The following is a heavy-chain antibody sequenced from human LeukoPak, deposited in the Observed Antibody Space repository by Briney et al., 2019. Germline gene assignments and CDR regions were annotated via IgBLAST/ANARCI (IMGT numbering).Heavy chain of an antibody. CDR2: ISAYNGNT. V-gene: IGHV1-18*01. D-gene: IGHD3-3*01. CDR3: ARPMYDFWSGYSFDP. J-gene: IGHJ5*02. CDR1: GYTFTSYG. Sequence: GASVKVSCKASGYTFTSYGISWVRQAPGQGLEWMGWISAYNGNTNYAQKLQGRVTMTTDTSTSTAYMELRSLRSDDTAVYYCARPMYDFWSGYSFDPWGQGTLVTVSS.